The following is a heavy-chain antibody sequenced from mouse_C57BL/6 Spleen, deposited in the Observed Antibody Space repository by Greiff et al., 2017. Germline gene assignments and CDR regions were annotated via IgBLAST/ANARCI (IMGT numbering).Heavy chain of an antibody. Sequence: EVKLVESGEGLVKPGGSLKLSCAASGFTFSSYAMSWVRQTPEKRLEWVAYISSGGDYIYYADTVKGRFTFSRDNARNTLYLQMSSLKSEDTAMYYCTREANYNYGSSYDAMDYWGQGTSVTVSS. D-gene: IGHD1-1*01. CDR1: GFTFSSYA. CDR2: ISSGGDYI. J-gene: IGHJ4*01. CDR3: TREANYNYGSSYDAMDY. V-gene: IGHV5-9-1*02.